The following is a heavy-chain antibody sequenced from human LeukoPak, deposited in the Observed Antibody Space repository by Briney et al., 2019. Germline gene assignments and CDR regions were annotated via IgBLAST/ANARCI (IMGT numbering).Heavy chain of an antibody. D-gene: IGHD3-3*01. V-gene: IGHV3-21*01. CDR1: GFTFSSYS. CDR3: ARVRDLEWLLYYYGMDV. J-gene: IGHJ6*02. CDR2: ISSSSSYI. Sequence: PGGSLRLSCAASGFTFSSYSMNWVRQAPGKGLEWVSSISSSSSYIYYADSVKGRFTISRDNAKNSLYLQMNSLRAEDTAVYYCARVRDLEWLLYYYGMDVWGQGTTVTVSS.